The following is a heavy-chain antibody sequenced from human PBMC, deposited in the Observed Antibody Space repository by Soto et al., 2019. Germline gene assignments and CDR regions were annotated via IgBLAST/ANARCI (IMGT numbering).Heavy chain of an antibody. CDR2: IWYDGSNK. CDR3: ARGGYSSSWRDYYYYYGMDV. V-gene: IGHV3-33*01. D-gene: IGHD6-6*01. Sequence: GGSLRLSCAASGFTFSSYGMHWVRQAPGKGLEWVAVIWYDGSNKYYADSVKGRFTISSDNSKNTLYLQMNSLRAEDTAVYYCARGGYSSSWRDYYYYYGMDVWGQGTTVTVSS. CDR1: GFTFSSYG. J-gene: IGHJ6*02.